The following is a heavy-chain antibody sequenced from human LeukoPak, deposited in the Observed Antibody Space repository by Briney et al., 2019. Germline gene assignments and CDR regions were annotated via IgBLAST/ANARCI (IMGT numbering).Heavy chain of an antibody. CDR2: ISAHNGNK. V-gene: IGHV1-18*01. CDR3: ARDRYGMATSPTDFAY. CDR1: GYSFSTYG. J-gene: IGHJ4*02. Sequence: GASVKVSCKASGYSFSTYGISWVRQAPGQGPEWMGWISAHNGNKKYAEKVQDRVTMTTDTATSTAYMEARRLRPADTAVYYCARDRYGMATSPTDFAYWGQGTLVTVSS. D-gene: IGHD5-24*01.